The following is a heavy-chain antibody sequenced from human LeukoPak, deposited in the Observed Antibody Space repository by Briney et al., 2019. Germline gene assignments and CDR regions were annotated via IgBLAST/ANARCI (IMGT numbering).Heavy chain of an antibody. CDR3: ASARGIAAAGSDYYFDY. V-gene: IGHV1-18*01. CDR1: GGTFSSYA. Sequence: ASVKVSCKASGGTFSSYAISWVRQAPGQGLEWMGWISAYNGNTNYAQKLQGRVTMTTDTPTSTAYMELRSLRSDDTAVYYCASARGIAAAGSDYYFDYWGQGTLVTVSS. CDR2: ISAYNGNT. J-gene: IGHJ4*02. D-gene: IGHD6-13*01.